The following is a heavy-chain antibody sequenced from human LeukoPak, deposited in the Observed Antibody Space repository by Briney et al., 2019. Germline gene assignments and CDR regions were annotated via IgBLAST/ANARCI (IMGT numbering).Heavy chain of an antibody. Sequence: SETLSLTCTVSGGSISSYYWSWIRQPPGKGLEWIGYIYYSGNTNYNPSLKGRVPISVETSKNQFSLKLSSVPAADTAVYYCARLFRSATTTPWFDPWGQGTLVTVSS. V-gene: IGHV4-59*08. J-gene: IGHJ5*02. CDR2: IYYSGNT. CDR3: ARLFRSATTTPWFDP. D-gene: IGHD3-3*01. CDR1: GGSISSYY.